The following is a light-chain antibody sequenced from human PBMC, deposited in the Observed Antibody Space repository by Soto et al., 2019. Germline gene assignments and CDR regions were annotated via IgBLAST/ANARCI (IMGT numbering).Light chain of an antibody. J-gene: IGKJ4*01. CDR1: QGISSY. CDR2: AAS. V-gene: IGKV1-9*01. CDR3: QQLHSYPLT. Sequence: DIQLTQSPSFLSASVGDRVTITCRASQGISSYLAWYQQKPRKAPKLLIYAASTLQSGVPSRFSGSGSGTDFTLTISSLQPEDFATYYCQQLHSYPLTFGGGTKVDI.